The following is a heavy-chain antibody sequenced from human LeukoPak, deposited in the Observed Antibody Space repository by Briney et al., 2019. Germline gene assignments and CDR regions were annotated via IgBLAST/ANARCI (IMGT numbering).Heavy chain of an antibody. CDR1: GGFFSGYY. CDR3: ARAVYDSSGPTPVDY. CDR2: INHSGST. V-gene: IGHV4-34*01. Sequence: SETLSLTCAVYGGFFSGYYWSWIRQPAGKGLEWIGEINHSGSTNYNPSLKSRVTISVDTSKNQFSLKLSSVTAADTAVYYCARAVYDSSGPTPVDYWGQGTLVTVSS. D-gene: IGHD3-22*01. J-gene: IGHJ4*02.